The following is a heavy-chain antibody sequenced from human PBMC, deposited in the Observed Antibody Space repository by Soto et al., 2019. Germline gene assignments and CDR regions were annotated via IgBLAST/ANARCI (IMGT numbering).Heavy chain of an antibody. D-gene: IGHD6-19*01. CDR3: ARDFSGWYGGHYYYYYGMDV. J-gene: IGHJ6*02. V-gene: IGHV1-18*01. CDR1: GGTFSSYA. Sequence: ASVKVSCKASGGTFSSYAISWVRQAPGQGLEWMGWISAYNGNTNYAQKLQGRVTMTTDTSTSTAYMELRSLRSDDTAVYYCARDFSGWYGGHYYYYYGMDVWGQGTTVTVSS. CDR2: ISAYNGNT.